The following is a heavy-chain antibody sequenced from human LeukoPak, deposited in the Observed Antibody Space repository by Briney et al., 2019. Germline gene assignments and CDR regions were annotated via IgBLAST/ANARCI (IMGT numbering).Heavy chain of an antibody. V-gene: IGHV4-34*01. CDR3: ARRTLTTAMDWFDP. J-gene: IGHJ5*02. Sequence: SETLSLTCAVYGGSFSGYYWSWIRQPPGKGLEWIGSIYHSGSTYYNPSLKSRVTISVDTSKNQFSLKLSPVTAADTAVYYCARRTLTTAMDWFDPWGQGTLVTVSS. D-gene: IGHD4-17*01. CDR2: IYHSGST. CDR1: GGSFSGYY.